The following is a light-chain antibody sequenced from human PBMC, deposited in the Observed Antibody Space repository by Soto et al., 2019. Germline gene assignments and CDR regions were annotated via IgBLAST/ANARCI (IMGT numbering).Light chain of an antibody. V-gene: IGKV3-15*01. CDR3: XXYNNWPLT. CDR2: GAS. CDR1: QSVSSN. J-gene: IGKJ4*01. Sequence: EIVMTQSPATLSVSPGERATLSCRASQSVSSNLAWYQQKPGQAPRLLIYGASTRATGIPARFSGRGSGTXXXXXXXXXXSEXXXXXXXXXYNNWPLTFGGGTKVEIK.